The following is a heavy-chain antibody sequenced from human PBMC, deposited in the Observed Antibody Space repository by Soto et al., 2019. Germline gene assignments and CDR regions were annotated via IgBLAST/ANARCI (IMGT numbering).Heavy chain of an antibody. CDR1: GGSISSGGYY. CDR3: ASGGAPWTKYYFDY. V-gene: IGHV4-31*03. Sequence: QVQLQESGPGLVKPSQTLSLTCTVSGGSISSGGYYWIWMRQHPGKDLEWIGYIYYSGSTYYNPSLKSRVTISVDTSKNQFSLKLSSVTAADTAVYYCASGGAPWTKYYFDYWGQGTLVTVSS. CDR2: IYYSGST. D-gene: IGHD2-8*01. J-gene: IGHJ4*02.